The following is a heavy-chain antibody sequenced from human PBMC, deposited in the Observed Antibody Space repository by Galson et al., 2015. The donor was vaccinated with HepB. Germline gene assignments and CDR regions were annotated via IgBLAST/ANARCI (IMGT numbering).Heavy chain of an antibody. V-gene: IGHV3-7*01. Sequence: SLRLSCAASGFTFSSYWMSWVRQAPGKGLEWVANIKQDGSEKYYVDSVKGRFTISRDNAKNSLYLQMNSLRAEDTAVYYCASWLLDYGDYGLVGYYFDYWGQGTLVTVSS. CDR1: GFTFSSYW. D-gene: IGHD4-17*01. J-gene: IGHJ4*02. CDR3: ASWLLDYGDYGLVGYYFDY. CDR2: IKQDGSEK.